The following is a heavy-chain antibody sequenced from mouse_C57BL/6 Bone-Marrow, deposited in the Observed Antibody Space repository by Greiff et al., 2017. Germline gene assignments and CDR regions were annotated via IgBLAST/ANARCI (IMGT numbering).Heavy chain of an antibody. V-gene: IGHV1-55*01. CDR2: IYPTSGRT. CDR1: GYTFTSYW. Sequence: LQQPGAELVKPGASVKMSCKASGYTFTSYWITWVKQRPGQGLEWIGDIYPTSGRTNYNEKFKSKAILTVDPSSNTAYMQLSSLTSEDSAVFYCARSGPLGRSFDYWGQGTTLTVSS. CDR3: ARSGPLGRSFDY. J-gene: IGHJ2*01. D-gene: IGHD4-1*01.